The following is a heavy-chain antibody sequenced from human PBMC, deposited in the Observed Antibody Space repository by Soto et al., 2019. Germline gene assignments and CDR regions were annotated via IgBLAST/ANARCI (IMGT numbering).Heavy chain of an antibody. CDR1: GYTLTSYY. CDR2: INPSGGST. D-gene: IGHD2-21*01. Sequence: QVQLVQSGPEVKKPGASVMVSCKASGYTLTSYYMHWVRQAPGQGLEWMGMINPSGGSTNYAQKFQGRVTMNRDTSTSTVYMELSSLRSEDTAVYYCARPVVSSWYDHWGQGTLVSVSS. J-gene: IGHJ5*02. CDR3: ARPVVSSWYDH. V-gene: IGHV1-46*03.